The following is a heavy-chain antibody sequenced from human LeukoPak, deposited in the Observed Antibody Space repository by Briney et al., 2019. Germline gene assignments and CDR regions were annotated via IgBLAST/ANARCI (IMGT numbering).Heavy chain of an antibody. CDR1: GFTFSSYA. CDR3: AKIANFYDSSGFYG. D-gene: IGHD3-22*01. Sequence: PGGSLRLSCAASGFTFSSYAMTWVRPAPGKGLEWVSVISGSGKFPSYADSVKGRFTISRDNAKNTLYLQMNSLEAEDTAMYYCAKIANFYDSSGFYGWGQGTLVTVSS. V-gene: IGHV3-23*01. J-gene: IGHJ4*02. CDR2: ISGSGKFP.